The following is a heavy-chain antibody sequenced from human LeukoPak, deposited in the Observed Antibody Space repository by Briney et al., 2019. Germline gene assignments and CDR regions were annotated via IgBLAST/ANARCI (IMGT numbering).Heavy chain of an antibody. D-gene: IGHD6-13*01. Sequence: PGGSLRLSCAASGFTFSSYAMSWVRQAPGKGLEWVSAISGSGGSTYYADSVKGRFTISRDNTKTSLYLQMNSLGAEDTAVYYCAKSVMAADGTRAFDIWGQGTMVTVSS. CDR2: ISGSGGST. J-gene: IGHJ3*02. CDR1: GFTFSSYA. CDR3: AKSVMAADGTRAFDI. V-gene: IGHV3-23*01.